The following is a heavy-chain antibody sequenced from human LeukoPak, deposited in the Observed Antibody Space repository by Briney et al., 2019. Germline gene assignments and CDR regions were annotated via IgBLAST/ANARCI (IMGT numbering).Heavy chain of an antibody. CDR1: GYSISSGYY. Sequence: PSETLSLTCAVSGYSISSGYYWGWIRQPPGQGLEWIGSIYHSGSTYYNPSLKSRVTISVDTSKNQFSLKLSSVTAADTAVYCCAEEMTTVTTGWFDPWGQGTLVTVSS. V-gene: IGHV4-38-2*01. CDR3: AEEMTTVTTGWFDP. CDR2: IYHSGST. J-gene: IGHJ5*02. D-gene: IGHD4-11*01.